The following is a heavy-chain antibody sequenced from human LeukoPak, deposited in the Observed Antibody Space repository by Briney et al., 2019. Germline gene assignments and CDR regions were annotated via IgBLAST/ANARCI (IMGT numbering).Heavy chain of an antibody. J-gene: IGHJ6*02. CDR1: GGSISSYY. D-gene: IGHD3-22*01. Sequence: SETLSLTCTVSGGSISSYYWSWIRQPAGKGLEWIGRIYTSGSTNYNPSLKSRVTMSVDTSKNQFSLKLSSVTAADTAVYYCAKDQGNYYDSSGYYLPYYYYGMDVWGQGTTVTVSS. CDR3: AKDQGNYYDSSGYYLPYYYYGMDV. V-gene: IGHV4-4*07. CDR2: IYTSGST.